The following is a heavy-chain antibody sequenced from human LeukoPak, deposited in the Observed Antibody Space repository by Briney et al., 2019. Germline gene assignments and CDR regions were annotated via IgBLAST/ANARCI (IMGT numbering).Heavy chain of an antibody. CDR1: GYTFTGYY. D-gene: IGHD1/OR15-1a*01. CDR3: ARDQTTDEGSFQFDY. Sequence: ASVKVSCKASGYTFTGYYMHWVRQAPGQGLEWMGWINPNSGGTNYAQKFQGRVTMTRDTSISTAYMELSRLRSDDTAVYYCARDQTTDEGSFQFDYWGQGTLVTVS. V-gene: IGHV1-2*02. CDR2: INPNSGGT. J-gene: IGHJ4*02.